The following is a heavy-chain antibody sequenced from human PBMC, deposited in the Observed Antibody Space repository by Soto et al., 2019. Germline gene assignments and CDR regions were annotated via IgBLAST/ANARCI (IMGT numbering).Heavy chain of an antibody. D-gene: IGHD6-6*01. Sequence: ASVKVSCKASGYTFTNYGISWVRQAPGQGLEWMGWISAYNGHSNYAQNFEGRVTMTTDTSTSTAYMELMSLTSDDTAIYYCARDRSSSSLWGQGNLVTVSS. V-gene: IGHV1-18*01. CDR1: GYTFTNYG. CDR3: ARDRSSSSL. J-gene: IGHJ4*02. CDR2: ISAYNGHS.